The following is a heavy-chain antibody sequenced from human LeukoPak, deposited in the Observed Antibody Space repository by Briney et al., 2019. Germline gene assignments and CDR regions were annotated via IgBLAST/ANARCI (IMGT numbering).Heavy chain of an antibody. CDR2: INHSGST. J-gene: IGHJ4*02. Sequence: SETLSLTCAVYGGSFSGYYWSWIRQPPGKGLEWIGEINHSGSTNYNPSLKSRVTISVDTSKNQFSLKLSSVTAADTAVYYCASGAVAGLFDYWGQGTLVTVSS. D-gene: IGHD6-19*01. CDR1: GGSFSGYY. CDR3: ASGAVAGLFDY. V-gene: IGHV4-34*01.